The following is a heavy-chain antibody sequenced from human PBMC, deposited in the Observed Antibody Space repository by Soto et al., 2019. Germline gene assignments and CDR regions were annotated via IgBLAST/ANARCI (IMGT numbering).Heavy chain of an antibody. CDR2: INPNSGGT. CDR3: ARGLASNYFDS. J-gene: IGHJ4*02. D-gene: IGHD6-19*01. CDR1: GYTFTGYF. V-gene: IGHV1-2*04. Sequence: ASVKVSCKASGYTFTGYFIHWVRQAPGQGLEWLGRINPNSGGTIYAQKFQGWVTMTRDTSINTAYMELNRLTADDTAVYYCARGLASNYFDSWGQGALVTVPQ.